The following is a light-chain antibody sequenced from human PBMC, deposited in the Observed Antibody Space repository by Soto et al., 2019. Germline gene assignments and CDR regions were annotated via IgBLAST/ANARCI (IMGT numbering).Light chain of an antibody. CDR3: GTWDSSLSAVV. J-gene: IGLJ2*01. CDR2: DNN. V-gene: IGLV1-51*01. Sequence: QSVLTQPPSVSAAPGQKVTISCSGSSSNIGNNYVSWYQQLPGTAPKLLIYDNNKGPSGIPDRFSGSKSGTSATLGITGLQTGDEADYYCGTWDSSLSAVVFGGGTKLTFL. CDR1: SSNIGNNY.